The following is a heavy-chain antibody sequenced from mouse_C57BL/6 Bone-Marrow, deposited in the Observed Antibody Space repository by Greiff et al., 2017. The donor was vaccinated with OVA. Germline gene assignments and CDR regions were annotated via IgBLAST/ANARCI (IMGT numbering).Heavy chain of an antibody. Sequence: QVTLKESGPGILQSSQTLSLTCSFSGFSLSTSGMGVSWIRQPSGKGLEWLAHIYWDDDKRYNPSLKSRPTISKDTSRTHGVLTITIVDTADTATYYCARRGGNWHYFDYWGQGTTLTVSS. J-gene: IGHJ2*01. V-gene: IGHV8-12*01. CDR1: GFSLSTSGMG. CDR3: ARRGGNWHYFDY. D-gene: IGHD4-1*01. CDR2: IYWDDDK.